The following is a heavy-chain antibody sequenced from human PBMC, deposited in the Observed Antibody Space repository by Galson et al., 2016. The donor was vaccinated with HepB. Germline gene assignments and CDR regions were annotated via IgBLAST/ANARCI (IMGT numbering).Heavy chain of an antibody. CDR3: ARERAETVAQGVIRVHRIHYYYGMDV. V-gene: IGHV3-48*02. CDR1: GFYFGDYS. Sequence: SLRLSCAASGFYFGDYSMNWVRQASGKGLEWLSYISANSDSTYYADSVKGRFTISRDNAKNSLYLQMNSLRDEDTAVYYCARERAETVAQGVIRVHRIHYYYGMDVWGQGTTVTASS. D-gene: IGHD3-10*01. J-gene: IGHJ6*02. CDR2: ISANSDST.